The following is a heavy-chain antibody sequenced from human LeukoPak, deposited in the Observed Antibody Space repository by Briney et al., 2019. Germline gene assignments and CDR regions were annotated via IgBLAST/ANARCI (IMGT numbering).Heavy chain of an antibody. Sequence: PSETLFLTCTVSGGSISSYYWSWIRQPPGKGLEWIGYIYYSGSTNYNPSLKSRVTISVDTSKNQFSLKLSSVTAADTAVYYCARVGAARLGWYFDLWGRGTLVTVSS. CDR3: ARVGAARLGWYFDL. J-gene: IGHJ2*01. CDR1: GGSISSYY. CDR2: IYYSGST. D-gene: IGHD6-6*01. V-gene: IGHV4-59*01.